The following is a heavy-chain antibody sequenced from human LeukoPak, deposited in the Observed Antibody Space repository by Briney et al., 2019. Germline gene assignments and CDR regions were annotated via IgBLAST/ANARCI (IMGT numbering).Heavy chain of an antibody. CDR2: IIPIFGTA. V-gene: IGHV1-69*13. D-gene: IGHD3-10*01. Sequence: SVKVSCKASGGTFSSYAISWVRQAPGQGLEWMGGIIPIFGTANYAQKFQGRVTITADESTSTAYMELSSLRSEDTAVYYCAKDRISEWNYGSGSYPRFDPWGQGTLVTVSS. CDR1: GGTFSSYA. CDR3: AKDRISEWNYGSGSYPRFDP. J-gene: IGHJ5*02.